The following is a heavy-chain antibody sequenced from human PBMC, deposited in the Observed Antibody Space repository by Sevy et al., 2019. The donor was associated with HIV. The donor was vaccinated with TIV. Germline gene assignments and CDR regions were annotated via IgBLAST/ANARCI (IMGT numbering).Heavy chain of an antibody. CDR1: GFTFSTYS. Sequence: GGSLRLFCAVSGFTFSTYSMSWVRQAPGKGLEWVSSISSSRTYIYYADSVKGRFTISRDNTKKSLYLQMNSLRAEDTAVYYCARGWDFYDSSGSRYGFDIWGQGTMVTVSS. CDR3: ARGWDFYDSSGSRYGFDI. J-gene: IGHJ3*02. V-gene: IGHV3-21*01. D-gene: IGHD3-22*01. CDR2: ISSSRTYI.